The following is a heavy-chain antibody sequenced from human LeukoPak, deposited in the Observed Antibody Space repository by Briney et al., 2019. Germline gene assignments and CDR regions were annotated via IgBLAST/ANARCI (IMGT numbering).Heavy chain of an antibody. CDR1: GDSITSHY. CDR3: ARGWGYFDS. D-gene: IGHD7-27*01. V-gene: IGHV4-59*11. Sequence: SETLSLTCTVSGDSITSHYWSWIRQPPGKGLEWIGYMYDSESTNDNPSLRSRITISVDTSKSQFSLKLSSVTAADTAVYYCARGWGYFDSWGQGTLVTVSS. J-gene: IGHJ4*02. CDR2: MYDSEST.